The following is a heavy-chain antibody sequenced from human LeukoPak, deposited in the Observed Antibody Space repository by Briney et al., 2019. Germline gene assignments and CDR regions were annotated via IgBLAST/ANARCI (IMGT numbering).Heavy chain of an antibody. Sequence: GGSLRLSCAASGFTFSNYAMTWVRQAPGKGLEGVSVISASGETKPYADSVKGRFTISRDNSKNTLYLQMNSLRAEDTAVYYCARDSTGYWYFDLWGRGTLVSVSS. J-gene: IGHJ2*01. CDR3: ARDSTGYWYFDL. V-gene: IGHV3-23*01. CDR2: ISASGETK. CDR1: GFTFSNYA. D-gene: IGHD3-3*02.